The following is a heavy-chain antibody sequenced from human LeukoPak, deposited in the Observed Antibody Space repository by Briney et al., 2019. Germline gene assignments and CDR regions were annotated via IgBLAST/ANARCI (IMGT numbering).Heavy chain of an antibody. CDR1: GFIFNNYA. J-gene: IGHJ6*02. Sequence: GSLRLSCAASGFIFNNYAVSWVRQAPGKGLEWVGRIKSKTDGGTTDYAAPVKGRFTISRDDSKNTLYLQMNSLKTEDTAVYYCTTAPETYYYDSSGYYMWYYGMDVWGQGTTVTVSS. V-gene: IGHV3-15*01. D-gene: IGHD3-22*01. CDR3: TTAPETYYYDSSGYYMWYYGMDV. CDR2: IKSKTDGGTT.